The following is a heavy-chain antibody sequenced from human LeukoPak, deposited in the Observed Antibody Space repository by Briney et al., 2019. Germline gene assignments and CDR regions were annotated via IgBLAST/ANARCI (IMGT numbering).Heavy chain of an antibody. CDR3: AKDVDTYYYDSSGPGDY. Sequence: PGGSLRLSCAASGFTFSSYWMSWVRQAPGKGLEWVANIKQDGSEKYYVDSVKGRFTISRDNSKNTLYLQMNSLRAEDTAVYYCAKDVDTYYYDSSGPGDYWGQGTLVTVSS. CDR1: GFTFSSYW. CDR2: IKQDGSEK. J-gene: IGHJ4*02. D-gene: IGHD3-22*01. V-gene: IGHV3-7*03.